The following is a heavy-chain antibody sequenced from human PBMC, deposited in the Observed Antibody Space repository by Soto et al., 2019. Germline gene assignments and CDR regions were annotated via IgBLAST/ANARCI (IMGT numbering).Heavy chain of an antibody. D-gene: IGHD7-27*01. CDR2: INPVESEK. CDR1: GFTFSNSW. Sequence: EVQLVESGGGLVQPGGSLRLSCAASGFTFSNSWMSWVRQAPGKGLEWVADINPVESEKYYVDSVKGRFTVSRDNAKNSLYLQMNSLGVEDTALYYCARDPAWGSLDYWGLGTLVTVSS. J-gene: IGHJ4*02. V-gene: IGHV3-7*01. CDR3: ARDPAWGSLDY.